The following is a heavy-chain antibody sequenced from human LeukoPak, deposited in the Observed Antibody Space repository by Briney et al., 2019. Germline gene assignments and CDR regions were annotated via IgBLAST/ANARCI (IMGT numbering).Heavy chain of an antibody. V-gene: IGHV1-18*01. CDR3: ARDERYQLLLGYYYYGMDV. J-gene: IGHJ6*02. D-gene: IGHD2-2*01. CDR1: GYTFTSYG. CDR2: IGAYNGNT. Sequence: GASVKVSCKASGYTFTSYGISWVRQAPGQGLEWMGWIGAYNGNTNYAQKLQGRVTMTTDASTSTAYMELRSLRSDDTAVYYCARDERYQLLLGYYYYGMDVWGQGTTVTVSS.